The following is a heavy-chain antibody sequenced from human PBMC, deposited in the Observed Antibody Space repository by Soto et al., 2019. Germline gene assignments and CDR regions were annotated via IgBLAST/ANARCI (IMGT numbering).Heavy chain of an antibody. CDR3: ASAGFGHGLDV. CDR1: GFTSSDHY. V-gene: IGHV3-72*01. D-gene: IGHD3-16*01. J-gene: IGHJ6*02. CDR2: TANKRSRYTT. Sequence: PGGSLRVSCGVSGFTSSDHYMDWVRQAPGKGLEWVGRTANKRSRYTTEYAASVKGRFIISRDDSKNSVYLQMNSLKIEDTAVYYCASAGFGHGLDVWGQGTTVTVSS.